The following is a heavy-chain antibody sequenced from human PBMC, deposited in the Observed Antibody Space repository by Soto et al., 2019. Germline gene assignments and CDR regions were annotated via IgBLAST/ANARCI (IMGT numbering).Heavy chain of an antibody. CDR3: AREGGSGNYRYYAMDV. CDR2: IIPIFGTA. CDR1: GGTFSSYA. Sequence: QVQLVQSGAEVKKPGSSVKVSCKASGGTFSSYAISWVRQAPGQGLEWMGGIIPIFGTANYAQKFQGRVTITAXDXTCXAYMELSSLRSEETAVYYCAREGGSGNYRYYAMDVWGQGTTVTVSS. D-gene: IGHD3-10*01. J-gene: IGHJ6*02. V-gene: IGHV1-69*12.